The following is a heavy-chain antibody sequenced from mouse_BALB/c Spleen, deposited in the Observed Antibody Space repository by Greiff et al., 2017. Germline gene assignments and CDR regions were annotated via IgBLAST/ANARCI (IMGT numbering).Heavy chain of an antibody. V-gene: IGHV5-17*02. CDR3: ARLPSDVFYAMDY. J-gene: IGHJ4*01. D-gene: IGHD6-1*01. Sequence: EVMLVESGGGLVQPGGSRKLSCAASGFTFSSFGMHWVRQAPEKGLEWVAYISSGSSTIYYADTVKGRFTISRDNPKNTLFLQMTSLRSEDTAMYYCARLPSDVFYAMDYWGQGTSVTVSS. CDR2: ISSGSSTI. CDR1: GFTFSSFG.